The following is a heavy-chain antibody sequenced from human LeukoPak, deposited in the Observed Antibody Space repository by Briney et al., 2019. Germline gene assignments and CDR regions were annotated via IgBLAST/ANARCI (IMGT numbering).Heavy chain of an antibody. J-gene: IGHJ5*02. D-gene: IGHD6-6*01. CDR1: GYTFTSYG. Sequence: GASVKVSCKASGYTFTSYGISWVRQAPGQGLEWMGWISAYNGNTNYAQKLQGRVTMTTDTSTRTAYMELRSLRSDDTAVYYCARAPYSSSSVWSWFDPWGQGTLVTVSS. CDR2: ISAYNGNT. V-gene: IGHV1-18*01. CDR3: ARAPYSSSSVWSWFDP.